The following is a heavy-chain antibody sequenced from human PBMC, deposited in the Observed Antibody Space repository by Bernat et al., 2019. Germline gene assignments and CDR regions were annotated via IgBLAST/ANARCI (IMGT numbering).Heavy chain of an antibody. Sequence: VQLLESGGGLVQPGGSLRLSCAASGFTFSSYAMSWVRQAPGKGLGWVAVIWYDGSNKYYADSVKGRFTISRDNSKNTLYLQMNSLRAEDTAVYYCARSRITMVQGAPEADYFDYWGQGTLVTVSS. D-gene: IGHD3-10*01. J-gene: IGHJ4*02. V-gene: IGHV3-33*08. CDR3: ARSRITMVQGAPEADYFDY. CDR1: GFTFSSYA. CDR2: IWYDGSNK.